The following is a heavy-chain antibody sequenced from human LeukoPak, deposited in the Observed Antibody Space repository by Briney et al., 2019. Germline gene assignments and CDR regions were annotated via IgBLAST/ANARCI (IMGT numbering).Heavy chain of an antibody. CDR1: GFNFSGYE. V-gene: IGHV3-48*03. CDR3: ARAYCSGGSCYPFDY. CDR2: ISSRGDSR. Sequence: GGSLRLSCAASGFNFSGYEMNWVRQAAGKGLEWVSYISSRGDSRHYADSVRGRFVISRDNAKNSLYLQMNSLRAEDTAVYYCARAYCSGGSCYPFDYWGQGTLVTVSS. D-gene: IGHD2-15*01. J-gene: IGHJ4*02.